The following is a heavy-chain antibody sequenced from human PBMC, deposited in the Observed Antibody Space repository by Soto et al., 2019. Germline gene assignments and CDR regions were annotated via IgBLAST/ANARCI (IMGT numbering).Heavy chain of an antibody. Sequence: GGSLRLSCAASGFTFSSYGMHWVRQAPGKGLEWVAVISYDGNNEYYADSVKGRFTISRDNSKNTLYLQMNSLRAEDTAVYYCAKDRGHQGYMDVWGKGTTVTVSS. CDR2: ISYDGNNE. CDR3: AKDRGHQGYMDV. V-gene: IGHV3-30*18. CDR1: GFTFSSYG. J-gene: IGHJ6*03.